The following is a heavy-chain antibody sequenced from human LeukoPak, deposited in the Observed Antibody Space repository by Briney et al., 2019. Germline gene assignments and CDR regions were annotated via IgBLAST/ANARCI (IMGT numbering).Heavy chain of an antibody. CDR1: GGSLSSYY. V-gene: IGHV4-59*01. J-gene: IGHJ3*02. D-gene: IGHD1-1*01. Sequence: SETLSLTCTVSGGSLSSYYWSWIRQPPGKGLEWIGYIYYSGSTNYNPSLKSRVTISVDTSKNQFSLKLSSVTAADTAVYYCAIPLSQRSDAFDIWGQGTMVTVSP. CDR3: AIPLSQRSDAFDI. CDR2: IYYSGST.